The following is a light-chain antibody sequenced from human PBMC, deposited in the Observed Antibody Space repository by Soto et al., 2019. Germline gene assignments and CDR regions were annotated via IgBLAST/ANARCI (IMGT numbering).Light chain of an antibody. CDR3: QQYNNWPPYT. V-gene: IGKV3-15*01. J-gene: IGKJ2*01. CDR1: QSVSSN. Sequence: ERVMTQSPATLSVSPGERATLSCRASQSVSSNLAWYQQKPGQAPRLLIYGASTRATGIPARFSGSGSGTEFTPTISSLQSEDFAVYYCQQYNNWPPYTFGQGTKVDIK. CDR2: GAS.